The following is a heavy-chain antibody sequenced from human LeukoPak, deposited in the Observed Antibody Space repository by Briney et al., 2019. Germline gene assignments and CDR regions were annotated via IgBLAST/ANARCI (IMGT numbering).Heavy chain of an antibody. D-gene: IGHD2-15*01. J-gene: IGHJ6*02. CDR1: GFTVSSNY. CDR3: AKARAYCSGGDCPGGYYYGMGV. Sequence: PGGSLRLSCAASGFTVSSNYMSWVRQAPGKGLEWVSVIYSGGSTYYADSVKGRFTISRDNSKNTLYLQLNNLRAEDTAVYYCAKARAYCSGGDCPGGYYYGMGVWGQGTTVTVSS. V-gene: IGHV3-53*01. CDR2: IYSGGST.